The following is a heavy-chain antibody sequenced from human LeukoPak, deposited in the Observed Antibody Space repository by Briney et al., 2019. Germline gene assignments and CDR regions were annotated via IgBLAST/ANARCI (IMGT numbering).Heavy chain of an antibody. CDR1: GFTFSSNW. V-gene: IGHV3-7*03. Sequence: GGSLRLSCAASGFTFSSNWMSWVRQAPGKGLEWVANIKEDGSEKYYVDSVKGRFTISRDNAKNSLYLQMNSLRAEDTAVYYCAKGPYSGFSWGQGTLVTVSS. CDR2: IKEDGSEK. J-gene: IGHJ5*02. CDR3: AKGPYSGFS. D-gene: IGHD1-26*01.